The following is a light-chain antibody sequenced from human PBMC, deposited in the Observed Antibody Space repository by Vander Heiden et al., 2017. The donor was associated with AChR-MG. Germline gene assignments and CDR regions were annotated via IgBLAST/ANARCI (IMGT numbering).Light chain of an antibody. V-gene: IGKV1-39*01. CDR2: GAS. CDR3: QQSYTTGYT. Sequence: DIQMTQSPSSLSASVGDRVTITCRASQSISSSLNWYQQKPGKAPKLLVYGASSLQSGVPSRFSGSGSGTDFTLTISSLQPEDFAAYYCQQSYTTGYTFGQGTKLEIK. J-gene: IGKJ2*01. CDR1: QSISSS.